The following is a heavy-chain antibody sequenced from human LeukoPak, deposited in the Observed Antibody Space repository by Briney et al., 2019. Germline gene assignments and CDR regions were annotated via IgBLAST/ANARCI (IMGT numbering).Heavy chain of an antibody. CDR1: GGSIGSGDYY. CDR3: ARAGRGYSGYGRYYYYGMDV. Sequence: SQTLSLTCTVSGGSIGSGDYYWSWIRQPPGKGLEWIGYIYYSGSTYYNPSLKSRVTISVDTSKNQFSLKLSSVTAADTAVYYCARAGRGYSGYGRYYYYGMDVWGKGTTVTVSS. V-gene: IGHV4-30-4*01. CDR2: IYYSGST. D-gene: IGHD5-12*01. J-gene: IGHJ6*04.